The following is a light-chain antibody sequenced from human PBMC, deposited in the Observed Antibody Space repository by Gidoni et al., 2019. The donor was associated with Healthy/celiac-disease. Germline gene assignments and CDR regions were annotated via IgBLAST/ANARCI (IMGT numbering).Light chain of an antibody. CDR2: KAS. J-gene: IGKJ1*01. CDR3: QQYNTGGT. CDR1: QSISSW. Sequence: DIQRTQSPSTLSASVGDRVTITCRASQSISSWLAWYQQKPGKAPKLLIYKASSLESGVPSRFSGSGSGTEFTLTISSLQPDDFATYYCQQYNTGGTFGQGTKVEIK. V-gene: IGKV1-5*03.